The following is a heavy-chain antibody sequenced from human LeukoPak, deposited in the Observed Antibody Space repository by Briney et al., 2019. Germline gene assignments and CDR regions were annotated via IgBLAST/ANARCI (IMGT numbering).Heavy chain of an antibody. J-gene: IGHJ4*02. CDR1: GFTFSSYA. CDR2: ISSNGGST. V-gene: IGHV3-64*01. Sequence: GGPLRLSCAASGFTFSSYAMHWVRQAPGKGQEYVSAISSNGGSTYYANSVRGRFTISRDNSKNTLYLQMGSLRAEDMAVYYCARKVYCSSTSCYNYFDYWGQGTLVTVSS. CDR3: ARKVYCSSTSCYNYFDY. D-gene: IGHD2-2*01.